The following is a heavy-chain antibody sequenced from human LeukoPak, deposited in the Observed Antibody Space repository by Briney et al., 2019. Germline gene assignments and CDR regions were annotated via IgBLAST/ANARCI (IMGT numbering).Heavy chain of an antibody. Sequence: PSETLSLTCTVSGGSISSSSYYWGWIRQPPGKGLEWIGSIYYSGSTYYNPSLKSRVTISVDTSKNQFSLKLSSVTAADTAVYYCARVGDGYNQGWFDPWGQGTLVTVSS. D-gene: IGHD5-24*01. J-gene: IGHJ5*02. V-gene: IGHV4-39*01. CDR3: ARVGDGYNQGWFDP. CDR2: IYYSGST. CDR1: GGSISSSSYY.